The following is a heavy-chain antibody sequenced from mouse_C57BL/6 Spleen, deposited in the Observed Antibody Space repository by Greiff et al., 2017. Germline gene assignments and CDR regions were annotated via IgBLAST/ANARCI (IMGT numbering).Heavy chain of an antibody. J-gene: IGHJ4*01. CDR1: GYTFTSYW. CDR3: ARSGDGYYRNYAMDY. Sequence: QVQLQQPGAELVKPGASVKLSCKASGYTFTSYWMHWVKQRPGQGLEWIGMIHPNSGSTNYNEKFKSKATLTVDKSSSTAYMQLSSLTSEDSAVYYCARSGDGYYRNYAMDYWGQGTSVTVSS. V-gene: IGHV1-64*01. D-gene: IGHD2-3*01. CDR2: IHPNSGST.